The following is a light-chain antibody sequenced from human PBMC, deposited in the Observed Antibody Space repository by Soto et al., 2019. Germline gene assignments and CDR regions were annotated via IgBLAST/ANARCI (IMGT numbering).Light chain of an antibody. CDR1: QSVTNK. Sequence: EPVLTQSPATLSVSPGERVTFSCGATQSVTNKLAWYQQKPCQVPRLXXYVASTRATGIPARFSGSGSGTEFTLTISSLQSEDFAFYYCQQYNDWPPYTFGQGTK. V-gene: IGKV3-15*01. CDR3: QQYNDWPPYT. J-gene: IGKJ2*01. CDR2: VAS.